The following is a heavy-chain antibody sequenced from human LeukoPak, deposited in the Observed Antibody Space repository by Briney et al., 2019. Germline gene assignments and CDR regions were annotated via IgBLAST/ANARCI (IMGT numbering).Heavy chain of an antibody. J-gene: IGHJ4*02. CDR3: ASRRHGGWSALDPFDY. CDR1: GYSFTTYW. V-gene: IGHV5-51*01. CDR2: IYPGDSDT. Sequence: GESLKISCKVSGYSFTTYWIGWVRQMPGKGLEWMGIIYPGDSDTRYSPSFQGQVTISADKSITTAYLQWSRLKASDTAMYYCASRRHGGWSALDPFDYWGQGTLVTVSS. D-gene: IGHD2-15*01.